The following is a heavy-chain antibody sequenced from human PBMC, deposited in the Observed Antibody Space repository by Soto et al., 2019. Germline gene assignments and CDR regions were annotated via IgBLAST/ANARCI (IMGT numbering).Heavy chain of an antibody. J-gene: IGHJ6*02. CDR3: ARGGYYFYYGMDV. V-gene: IGHV4-31*03. CDR1: GGSISSGGYY. Sequence: PSETLSLTCTVSGGSISSGGYYWSWIRQHPGKGLEWIAYIYYSGSTSYNPSLKSRVTISVDTSKNQFSLKLSSVTAADTAVYYCARGGYYFYYGMDVWGQGTTVTVSS. CDR2: IYYSGST.